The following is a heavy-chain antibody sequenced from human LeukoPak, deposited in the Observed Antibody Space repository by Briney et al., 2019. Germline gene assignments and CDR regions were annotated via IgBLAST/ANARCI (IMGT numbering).Heavy chain of an antibody. CDR2: INPNSGFT. J-gene: IGHJ4*02. D-gene: IGHD3-3*01. CDR3: ARDKSTTVRFLQYY. Sequence: GAPVKVSCKASGYIFNDYYMHWVRQAPGQGLECMGWINPNSGFTNYAQKFQGRVSMTRDMSISTAYMELSSLRSDDTAVYYCARDKSTTVRFLQYYWGQGTLVTVSS. V-gene: IGHV1-2*02. CDR1: GYIFNDYY.